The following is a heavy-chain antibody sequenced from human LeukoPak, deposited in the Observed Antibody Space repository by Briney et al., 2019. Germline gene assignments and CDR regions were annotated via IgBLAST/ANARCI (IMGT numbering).Heavy chain of an antibody. V-gene: IGHV3-23*01. Sequence: PGGSLRLSCAASGFTFSSYAMNWVRQAPGKGLEWVSAITGSGGRTYYADSVKGRFTISRDNSKNTLYLQMNSLRAEDTAVYYCAKNMRGIAVAGVFDYWGQGTLVTVSS. CDR2: ITGSGGRT. CDR1: GFTFSSYA. CDR3: AKNMRGIAVAGVFDY. J-gene: IGHJ4*02. D-gene: IGHD6-19*01.